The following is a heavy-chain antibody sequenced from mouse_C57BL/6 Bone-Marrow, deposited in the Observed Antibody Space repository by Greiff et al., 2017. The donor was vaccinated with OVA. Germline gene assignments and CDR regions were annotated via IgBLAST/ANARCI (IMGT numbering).Heavy chain of an antibody. Sequence: EVQLQESGGDLVKPGGSLKLSCAASGFTFSSYGMSWVRQTPDKRLEWVATISSGGSYTYSPDSVKGRFTISRDNAKNTLYLQMSSLKSEDTAMYYCATTVVAYAMDYWGPGTSVTVSS. CDR2: ISSGGSYT. J-gene: IGHJ4*01. CDR3: ATTVVAYAMDY. D-gene: IGHD1-1*01. CDR1: GFTFSSYG. V-gene: IGHV5-6*01.